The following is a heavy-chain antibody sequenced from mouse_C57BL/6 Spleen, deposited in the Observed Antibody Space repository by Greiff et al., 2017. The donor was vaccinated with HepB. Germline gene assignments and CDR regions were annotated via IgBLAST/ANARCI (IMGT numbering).Heavy chain of an antibody. CDR1: GYAFSSSW. Sequence: VKLQQSGPELVKPGASVKISCKASGYAFSSSWMNWVKQRPGKGLEWIGRIYPGDGDTNYNGKFKGKATLTADKSSSTAYMQLSSLTSEDSAVYFCARSEEKDLFYYAMDYWGQGTSVTVSS. V-gene: IGHV1-82*01. J-gene: IGHJ4*01. CDR2: IYPGDGDT. CDR3: ARSEEKDLFYYAMDY.